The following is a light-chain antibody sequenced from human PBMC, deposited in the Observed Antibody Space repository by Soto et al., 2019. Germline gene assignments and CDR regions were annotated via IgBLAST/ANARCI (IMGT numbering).Light chain of an antibody. CDR2: EVS. CDR1: QSLVYSDGGTY. CDR3: MQGTRRPWM. J-gene: IGKJ1*01. Sequence: DVVMTQSPLSLPVTLGQPASISCRSSQSLVYSDGGTYLTWFQQRPGQSPRRLIYEVSNRDFGVPDRVSGSGSGINFTLKISRVEAGDVGIYCCMQGTRRPWMFGQGNKVEIK. V-gene: IGKV2-30*01.